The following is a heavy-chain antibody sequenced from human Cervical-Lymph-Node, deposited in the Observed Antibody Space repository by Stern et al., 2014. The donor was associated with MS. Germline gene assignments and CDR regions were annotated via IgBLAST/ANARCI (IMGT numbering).Heavy chain of an antibody. Sequence: QVQLVQSGAEVKKPGASVKVSCKASGYTFTSYYMHWVRQAPGQGLEWMGIINPSGGSTSYAQKFQGRVTMTRDTSTSTVYMELSSLRSEDTAVYYCASRSLLLWFGEPYYGMDVWGQGTTVTVSS. CDR2: INPSGGST. J-gene: IGHJ6*02. V-gene: IGHV1-46*03. CDR1: GYTFTSYY. CDR3: ASRSLLLWFGEPYYGMDV. D-gene: IGHD3-10*01.